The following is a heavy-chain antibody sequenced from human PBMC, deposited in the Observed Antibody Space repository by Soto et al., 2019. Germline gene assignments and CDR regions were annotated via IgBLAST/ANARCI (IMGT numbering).Heavy chain of an antibody. CDR2: ICSTSSCT. D-gene: IGHD1-26*01. CDR3: ARHGSYCFDC. CDR1: GFSFSDYY. Sequence: GGSLRLSCAASGFSFSDYYMSWIRQAPGKGLEWVSYICSTSSCTNYADSVKGRFTISRDNAKNSLYLQMDSLRAEDTAVYYCARHGSYCFDCWGQGTLVTVSS. V-gene: IGHV3-11*06. J-gene: IGHJ4*02.